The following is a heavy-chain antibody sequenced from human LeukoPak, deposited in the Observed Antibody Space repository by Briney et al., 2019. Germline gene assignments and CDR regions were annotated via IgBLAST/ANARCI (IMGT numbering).Heavy chain of an antibody. V-gene: IGHV1-58*02. CDR2: IVVGSGNT. CDR3: AADPPAAASAFDI. J-gene: IGHJ3*02. CDR1: GFTFTSAA. Sequence: GTSVKVSCKASGFTFTSAAMHWVRQARGQRLEWIGWIVVGSGNTNYAQKFQERVTITRDMSTSTAYMELSSLRSEDTAVYYCAADPPAAASAFDIWGQGTMVTVSS. D-gene: IGHD6-13*01.